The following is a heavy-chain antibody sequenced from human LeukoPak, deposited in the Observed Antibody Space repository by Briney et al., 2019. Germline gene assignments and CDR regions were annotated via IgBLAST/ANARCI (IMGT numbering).Heavy chain of an antibody. CDR3: AKLNPATSGSYSDN. J-gene: IGHJ4*02. V-gene: IGHV3-23*01. CDR2: ISATGAGT. D-gene: IGHD1-26*01. CDR1: GFTFSSYA. Sequence: GGSLRLSCAASGFTFSSYAMSWVRQAPGKGLEWVSSISATGAGTYYSDSVRGRFTISRDNSKSTLFLQMNSLRAEDTAVYYCAKLNPATSGSYSDNWGQGTLVTVSA.